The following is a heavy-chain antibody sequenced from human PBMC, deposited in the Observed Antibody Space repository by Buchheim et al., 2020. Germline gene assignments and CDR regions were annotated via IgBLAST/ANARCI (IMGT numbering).Heavy chain of an antibody. CDR2: INPSGGST. CDR3: AGRAAAGFN. J-gene: IGHJ4*02. V-gene: IGHV1-46*03. Sequence: QVQLVQSGAEVKKPGASVQVSCKASGFMFTSYYIHWVRQAPGQGLEWMGIINPSGGSTTYAQKFQGRLTMTGDTSTSTVYMELNSLKSDDTAVYYGAGRAAAGFNGGQGTL. D-gene: IGHD6-13*01. CDR1: GFMFTSYY.